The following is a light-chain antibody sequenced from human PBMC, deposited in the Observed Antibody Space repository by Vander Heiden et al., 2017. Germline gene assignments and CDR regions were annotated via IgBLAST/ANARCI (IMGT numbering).Light chain of an antibody. CDR3: LLYYGGARI. CDR1: TGAVTSGNY. CDR2: NIG. J-gene: IGLJ2*01. Sequence: QTVVTQEPSLTVSPGGTVTLTCASSTGAVTSGNYPNWIQQKPGQAPRSLIYNIGNKHSWTTARFSGSLLGGKAALTLSHVQPDDEADYYCLLYYGGARIFGGGTKLTVL. V-gene: IGLV7-43*01.